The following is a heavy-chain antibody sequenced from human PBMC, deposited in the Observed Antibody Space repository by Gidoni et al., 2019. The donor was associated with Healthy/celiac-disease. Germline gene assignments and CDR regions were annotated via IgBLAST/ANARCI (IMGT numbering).Heavy chain of an antibody. J-gene: IGHJ5*02. CDR3: ARAYYYVSSGYQVWFDP. Sequence: IIPIFGTANYAQKVQGRVTITADESTSTAYMELSSLRSEDTAVYYCARAYYYVSSGYQVWFDPWGQGTLVTVSS. D-gene: IGHD3-22*01. CDR2: IIPIFGTA. V-gene: IGHV1-69*01.